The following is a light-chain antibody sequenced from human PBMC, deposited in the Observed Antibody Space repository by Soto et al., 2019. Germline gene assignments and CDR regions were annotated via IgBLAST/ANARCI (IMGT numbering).Light chain of an antibody. CDR1: SSDVGDYDF. CDR2: EVS. CDR3: SSFTSTSTLVV. Sequence: QSVPTQPASVSGSPGQSITISCTGSSSDVGDYDFVSWYQQHPGKAPKLIIYEVSDRPSGVSNRFSGSKSGNTASLTISGLQAEDDAHYYCSSFTSTSTLVVFGGGTKLTVL. J-gene: IGLJ2*01. V-gene: IGLV2-14*01.